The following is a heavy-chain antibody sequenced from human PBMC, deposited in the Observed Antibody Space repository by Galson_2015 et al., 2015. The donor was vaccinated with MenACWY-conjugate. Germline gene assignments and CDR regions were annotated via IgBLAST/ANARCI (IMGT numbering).Heavy chain of an antibody. Sequence: SLRLSCAPSGFTFSTYWMHWVRQAPGKGLEWVSRIDPDGSTTGYAESMKGRFTISRDNAKNTLFLQIHSLRVEDTAVYYCATAGSYRFDYWGQGALVTVSS. J-gene: IGHJ4*02. D-gene: IGHD1-26*01. V-gene: IGHV3-74*01. CDR2: IDPDGSTT. CDR1: GFTFSTYW. CDR3: ATAGSYRFDY.